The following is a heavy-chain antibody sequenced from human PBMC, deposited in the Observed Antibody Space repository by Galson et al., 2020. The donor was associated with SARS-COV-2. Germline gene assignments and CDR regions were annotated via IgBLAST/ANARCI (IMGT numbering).Heavy chain of an antibody. Sequence: SETLSLTCSVSGGSISSDNYCWGWIRQPPGKGLEWMGTFYSSGRIYYSPSLKSRVTISIDTSKNQFSLKLSSVTAADTAVYYCARDQYCSSSPADQFDYWGQGTLVTVSA. J-gene: IGHJ4*02. CDR1: GGSISSDNYC. V-gene: IGHV4-39*07. CDR2: FYSSGRI. D-gene: IGHD6-6*01. CDR3: ARDQYCSSSPADQFDY.